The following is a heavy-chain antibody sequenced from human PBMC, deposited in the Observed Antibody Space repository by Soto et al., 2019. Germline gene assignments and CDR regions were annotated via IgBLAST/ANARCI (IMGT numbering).Heavy chain of an antibody. CDR3: AKDKDGKDSSGWFPRRYYYYYYGMDV. J-gene: IGHJ6*02. CDR2: ISYDGSNK. D-gene: IGHD6-19*01. Sequence: HPGGSLRLSCAASGFTFSSYGMHWVRQAPGKGLEWVAVISYDGSNKYYADSVKGRFTISRDNSKNTLYLQMNSLRAEDTAVYYCAKDKDGKDSSGWFPRRYYYYYYGMDVWGQGTTVTVSS. CDR1: GFTFSSYG. V-gene: IGHV3-30*18.